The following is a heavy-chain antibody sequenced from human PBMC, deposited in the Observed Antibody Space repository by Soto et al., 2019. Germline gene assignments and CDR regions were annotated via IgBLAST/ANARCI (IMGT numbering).Heavy chain of an antibody. V-gene: IGHV3-33*01. CDR2: IWYDGSNK. J-gene: IGHJ4*02. D-gene: IGHD3-16*02. Sequence: GGSLRLSCAASGFTFSSYGMHWVRQAPGKGLEWVAVIWYDGSNKYYADSVKGRFTISRDNSKNTLYLQMNSLRAEDTAVYYCARDVRLRLGELSFMFDYWGQGTLVTVSS. CDR3: ARDVRLRLGELSFMFDY. CDR1: GFTFSSYG.